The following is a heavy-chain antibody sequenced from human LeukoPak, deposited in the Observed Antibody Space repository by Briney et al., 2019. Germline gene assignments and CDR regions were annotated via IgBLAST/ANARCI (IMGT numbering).Heavy chain of an antibody. D-gene: IGHD3-10*01. V-gene: IGHV3-11*01. J-gene: IGHJ5*02. CDR2: ISSSGSTI. CDR3: ANEDRSGGPNWFDP. CDR1: GFTFSDYY. Sequence: GGSLRLSCAASGFTFSDYYMSWIRQAPGKGLERVSYISSSGSTIYYADSVKGRFTISRDNSKNTLYLQMNSLRAEDTAVYYCANEDRSGGPNWFDPWGQGTLVTVSS.